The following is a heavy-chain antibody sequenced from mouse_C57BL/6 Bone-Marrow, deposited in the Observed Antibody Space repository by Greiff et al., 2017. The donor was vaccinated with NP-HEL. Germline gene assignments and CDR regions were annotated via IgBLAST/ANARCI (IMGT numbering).Heavy chain of an antibody. CDR1: GYTFTSYW. J-gene: IGHJ1*03. V-gene: IGHV1-50*01. Sequence: QVQLQQSGAELVKPGASVKLSCKASGYTFTSYWMQWVNQRPGQGLEWIGEIDPSDSYTNYTQKFKGKATLTVDTSSRTAYMPRSSLTSEDSAVYYGAKAYYSNYWYFDVWGTGTTVTVSS. CDR3: AKAYYSNYWYFDV. CDR2: IDPSDSYT. D-gene: IGHD2-5*01.